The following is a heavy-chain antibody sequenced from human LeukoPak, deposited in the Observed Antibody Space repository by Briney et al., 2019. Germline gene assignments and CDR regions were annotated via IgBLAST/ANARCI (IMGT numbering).Heavy chain of an antibody. V-gene: IGHV4-34*01. Sequence: PSETLSLTCAVYGGSFSGYYWSWIRQPPGKGLEWIGEINHSGSTNYNPSLKSRVTISVDTSKNQFSLKLSSVTAADTAVYYRARAPMVRGVLDFDYWGQGTLVTVSS. D-gene: IGHD3-10*01. CDR3: ARAPMVRGVLDFDY. CDR2: INHSGST. CDR1: GGSFSGYY. J-gene: IGHJ4*02.